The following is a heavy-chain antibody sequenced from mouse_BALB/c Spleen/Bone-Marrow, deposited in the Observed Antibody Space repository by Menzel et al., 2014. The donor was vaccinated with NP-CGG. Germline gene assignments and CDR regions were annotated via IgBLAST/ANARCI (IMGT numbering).Heavy chain of an antibody. J-gene: IGHJ2*01. V-gene: IGHV1-63*02. CDR1: GYTFTNYW. CDR3: AREEYGNYDRFNDY. D-gene: IGHD2-10*02. Sequence: VQLQQSGAELVRPGTSVKISCKASGYTFTNYWLSWVKQRPGHGLEWIGDIYPGGGYTNFNERFKGKATLTADTSSSTAYMQLSSLTSEDSAVYFCAREEYGNYDRFNDYWGQGPTLTVSS. CDR2: IYPGGGYT.